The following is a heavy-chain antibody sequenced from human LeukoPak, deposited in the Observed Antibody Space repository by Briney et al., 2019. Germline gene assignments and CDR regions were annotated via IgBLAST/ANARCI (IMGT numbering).Heavy chain of an antibody. Sequence: GGSLRLSCAASGFPLSSYSMNWVRQAPGKGLEWVSYISSSSTTIYYADSVKGRFTISRDNAKNSLYLQMNSLRAEDTAVYYCARGDYYYYYMDVWGKGTTVTVSS. J-gene: IGHJ6*03. CDR3: ARGDYYYYYMDV. CDR1: GFPLSSYS. V-gene: IGHV3-48*01. CDR2: ISSSSTTI.